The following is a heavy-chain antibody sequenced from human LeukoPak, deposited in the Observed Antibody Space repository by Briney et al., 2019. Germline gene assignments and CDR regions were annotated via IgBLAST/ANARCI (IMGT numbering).Heavy chain of an antibody. CDR1: RFTFGSYA. CDR2: ISSGSSFI. Sequence: GGSLRLSCAASRFTFGSYAMNWVRQAPGKGLEWVSSISSGSSFIYYADSVKGRFTISIDNAKNSLHLQMNSLRAEDTAIYYCARDQGGERWFDPWGQGTLVTVSS. J-gene: IGHJ5*02. V-gene: IGHV3-21*01. D-gene: IGHD3-16*01. CDR3: ARDQGGERWFDP.